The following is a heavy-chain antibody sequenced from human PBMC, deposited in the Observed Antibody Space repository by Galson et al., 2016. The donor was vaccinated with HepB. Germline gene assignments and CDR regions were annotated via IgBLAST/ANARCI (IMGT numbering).Heavy chain of an antibody. D-gene: IGHD1-26*01. J-gene: IGHJ3*01. V-gene: IGHV3-23*01. CDR3: VKDRSGTYLFYAFGT. CDR1: GFTFRDHA. Sequence: SLRLSCAASGFTFRDHAMSWVRQSPAKGLEWVAGLTLTDDYIYYADSVKGRFTISRDNSKNTLFLQMSSLRAEDTAVYYGVKDRSGTYLFYAFGTWGQGTRVTVSS. CDR2: LTLTDDYI.